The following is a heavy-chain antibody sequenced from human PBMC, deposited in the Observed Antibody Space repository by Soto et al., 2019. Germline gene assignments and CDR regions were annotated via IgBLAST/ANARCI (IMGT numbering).Heavy chain of an antibody. J-gene: IGHJ4*02. Sequence: PGGSLRLSCAASGFTFSSYGMHWVRQAPGKGLEWVAVISYDGSNKYYADSVKGRFTISRDNSKNTLYLQMNSLRAEDTAVYYCAKLVVRLVNYGVFDYWGQGTLVTVSS. CDR1: GFTFSSYG. CDR2: ISYDGSNK. D-gene: IGHD3-10*01. V-gene: IGHV3-30*18. CDR3: AKLVVRLVNYGVFDY.